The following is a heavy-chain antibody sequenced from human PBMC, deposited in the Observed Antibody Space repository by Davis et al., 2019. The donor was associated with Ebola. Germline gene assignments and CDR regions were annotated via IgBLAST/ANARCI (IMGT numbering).Heavy chain of an antibody. CDR3: ARDGGAVAVSFFDS. CDR1: GFTVSSNY. Sequence: PGGSLRLSCSVSGFTVSSNYMSWVRQAPGKGLEWVSLIYSVGTTYYADSVKGRFTISRDNSKNTLYLQMNSLRAEGTAVYYCARDGGAVAVSFFDSWGQGTLVTVSS. D-gene: IGHD6-19*01. V-gene: IGHV3-66*02. J-gene: IGHJ4*02. CDR2: IYSVGTT.